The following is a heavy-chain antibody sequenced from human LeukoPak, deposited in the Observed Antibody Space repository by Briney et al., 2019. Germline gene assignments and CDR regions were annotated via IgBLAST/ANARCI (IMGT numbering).Heavy chain of an antibody. V-gene: IGHV3-30*18. Sequence: PGGSLRLSCAASGFTFSGYGMHWVRLAPGKGLEWVAVISYDGSHKYYADSVQGRFTISRDNPKNTLYLQMNSLRAEDTAIYYCAKDRGSSYTSGSSELDYWGQGTLVTVSS. CDR1: GFTFSGYG. D-gene: IGHD3-10*01. J-gene: IGHJ4*02. CDR3: AKDRGSSYTSGSSELDY. CDR2: ISYDGSHK.